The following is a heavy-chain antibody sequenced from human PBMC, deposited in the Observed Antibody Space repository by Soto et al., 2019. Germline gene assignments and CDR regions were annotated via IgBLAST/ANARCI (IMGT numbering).Heavy chain of an antibody. CDR1: EYTFTSYA. J-gene: IGHJ5*02. Sequence: ASVKVSCEASEYTFTSYAMHWVRQAPGQRLEWMGWINAGNGNTKYSQKFQGRVTITRDTSASTAYMELSSLRSEDTAVYYCARDGSGGYCSSTSCPPPGPWGQGTLVTVSS. V-gene: IGHV1-3*01. D-gene: IGHD2-2*01. CDR2: INAGNGNT. CDR3: ARDGSGGYCSSTSCPPPGP.